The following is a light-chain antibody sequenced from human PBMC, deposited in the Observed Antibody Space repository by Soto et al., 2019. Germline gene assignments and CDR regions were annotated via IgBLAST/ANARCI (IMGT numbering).Light chain of an antibody. CDR3: CSYVGATTYV. V-gene: IGLV2-23*01. J-gene: IGLJ1*01. CDR2: EGI. Sequence: QSVLTQPASVSGSPGQSITISCTGTSNTIGGYIVVSWYQQHPGTAPKVIIYEGIKRPSGGSNRFSGSISGSTASLTISGLQAEDEADYYCCSYVGATTYVFGTGTKVTVL. CDR1: SNTIGGYIV.